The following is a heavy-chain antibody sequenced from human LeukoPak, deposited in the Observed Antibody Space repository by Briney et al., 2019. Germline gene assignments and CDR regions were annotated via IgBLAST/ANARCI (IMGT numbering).Heavy chain of an antibody. CDR1: GFTFTSYA. Sequence: PGGSLRLSCAASGFTFTSYAMSWVRLAPGKGLEWVSAISGSGGSTYYADSVKGRFTISRDNSKNTLYLQMNSLRAEDTAVYYCANRIQRVDDYWGQGTLVTVSS. CDR3: ANRIQRVDDY. D-gene: IGHD5-18*01. CDR2: ISGSGGST. V-gene: IGHV3-23*01. J-gene: IGHJ4*02.